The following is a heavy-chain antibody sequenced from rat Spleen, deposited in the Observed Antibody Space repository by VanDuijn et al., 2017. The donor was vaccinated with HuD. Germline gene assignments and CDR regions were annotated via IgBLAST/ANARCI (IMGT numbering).Heavy chain of an antibody. J-gene: IGHJ2*01. Sequence: EVQLVESDGGLVQPGRSLKLSCAASGFTFSNYGMAWVCQAPTKGLEWVATISYDGSSTYYRDSVKGRFTISRDNAKSTLYLQMDSLRSEDTATYYCARQMYTTDYYYGGFDYWGQGVMVTVSS. CDR3: ARQMYTTDYYYGGFDY. D-gene: IGHD1-6*01. V-gene: IGHV5-29*01. CDR2: ISYDGSST. CDR1: GFTFSNYG.